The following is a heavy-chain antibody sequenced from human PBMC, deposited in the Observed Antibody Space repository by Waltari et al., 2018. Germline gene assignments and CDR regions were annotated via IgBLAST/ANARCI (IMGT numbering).Heavy chain of an antibody. V-gene: IGHV4-38-2*02. D-gene: IGHD3-22*01. Sequence: QVQLQESGPGLVKPSETLSLTCAVSGSSISSGYYWGGIRQPPGKGLEWIGTISHSGYTYYNPSLKSRVTISVDTSKNQFSLKLTSVTAADTAVYYCARDPDADSSGYYSGHWGQGTLVTVSS. J-gene: IGHJ4*02. CDR1: GSSISSGYY. CDR3: ARDPDADSSGYYSGH. CDR2: ISHSGYT.